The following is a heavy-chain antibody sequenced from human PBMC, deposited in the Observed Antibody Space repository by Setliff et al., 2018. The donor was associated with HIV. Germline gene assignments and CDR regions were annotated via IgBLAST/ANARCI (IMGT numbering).Heavy chain of an antibody. CDR3: AREIRAGDYPPYNYYFYMDV. Sequence: LRLSCVASGFTLSTYRMNWVRQTPGKGLEWVSSISGSSSYWKYADSVKGRFTISRDNAKNSLFLQMNSLRAEDTAVYYCAREIRAGDYPPYNYYFYMDVWGKGTTVTVSS. D-gene: IGHD4-17*01. CDR2: ISGSSSYW. J-gene: IGHJ6*03. CDR1: GFTLSTYR. V-gene: IGHV3-21*01.